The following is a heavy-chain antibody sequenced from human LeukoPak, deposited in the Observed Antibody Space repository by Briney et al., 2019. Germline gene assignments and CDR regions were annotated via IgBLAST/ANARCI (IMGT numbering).Heavy chain of an antibody. CDR2: INTSGST. CDR1: GGSISSRCYY. CDR3: ARVPNGYSYGQGTYYYYYYMDV. D-gene: IGHD5-18*01. V-gene: IGHV4-61*02. J-gene: IGHJ6*03. Sequence: KPSETLSLTCTVSGGSISSRCYYWSWIRQPAGKGLEWIGRINTSGSTKYNPSLKSRFTISVDTSKNQFSLRLSSVTAADTAVYYCARVPNGYSYGQGTYYYYYYMDVWGKGTTVTISS.